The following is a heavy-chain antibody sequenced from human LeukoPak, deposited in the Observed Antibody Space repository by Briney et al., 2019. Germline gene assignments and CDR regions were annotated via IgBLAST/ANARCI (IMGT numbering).Heavy chain of an antibody. D-gene: IGHD3-3*01. V-gene: IGHV3-64*01. CDR2: ISNNGGST. CDR1: GFTFSSYA. Sequence: PGGSLRLSCAASGFTFSSYAMHWVRQAPGKGLEYVSAISNNGGSTYYANSVKGRFTISRDNSKNTLYLQMGSLRAEDMAVYYCARAYDFWSGYYNYWGQGTRVTVSS. CDR3: ARAYDFWSGYYNY. J-gene: IGHJ4*02.